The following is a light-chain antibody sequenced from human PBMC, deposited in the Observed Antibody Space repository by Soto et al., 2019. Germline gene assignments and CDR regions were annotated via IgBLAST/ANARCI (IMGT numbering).Light chain of an antibody. CDR1: SSNIGAGYD. Sequence: QSVLTQPPSVSGAPGQRVTISCTGSSSNIGAGYDVHWYQQLPGTAPKLLIYANKNRPAGVPDRFSASKSGTSASLAITGLQAEDEVDYYCQSYDTSPSGYVFGTGTKVTVL. J-gene: IGLJ1*01. V-gene: IGLV1-40*01. CDR3: QSYDTSPSGYV. CDR2: ANK.